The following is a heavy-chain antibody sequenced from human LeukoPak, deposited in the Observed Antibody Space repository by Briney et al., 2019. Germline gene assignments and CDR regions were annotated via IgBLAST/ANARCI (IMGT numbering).Heavy chain of an antibody. CDR3: ASRVWVGTTFHYYYYMDV. CDR1: GFIFSNYP. V-gene: IGHV3-7*01. Sequence: GGSLRLSCAASGFIFSNYPMHWVRQAPDKGLEWVANLNQDGSEKYYVDSVKGRFTISRDNALNSLYLQIGSLKVEDTAVYYCASRVWVGTTFHYYYYMDVWGKGTTVTVSS. D-gene: IGHD1-26*01. CDR2: LNQDGSEK. J-gene: IGHJ6*03.